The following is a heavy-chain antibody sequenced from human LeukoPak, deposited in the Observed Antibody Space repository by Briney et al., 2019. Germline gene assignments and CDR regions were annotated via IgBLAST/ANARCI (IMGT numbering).Heavy chain of an antibody. V-gene: IGHV3-30*04. CDR1: GYTFNNYD. CDR3: ARKYTTSYYSIDY. CDR2: ISYDGSKE. Sequence: GGSLRLFCEASGYTFNNYDMHWVRQAPGKGLDWVTFISYDGSKEHYADSVKGRFTISRDNSKKTLYLQMSSLKTEDTAVYYCARKYTTSYYSIDYWGQGTLVTVSS. D-gene: IGHD3-10*01. J-gene: IGHJ4*02.